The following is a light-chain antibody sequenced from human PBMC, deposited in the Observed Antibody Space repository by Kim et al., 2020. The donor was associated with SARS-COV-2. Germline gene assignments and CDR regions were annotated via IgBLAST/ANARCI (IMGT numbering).Light chain of an antibody. CDR2: KDT. V-gene: IGLV3-25*03. Sequence: SYELTQPPSVSVSAGQTARITCSGDALPKQYAYWYQQKPGQAPVLVIYKDTDRPSGIPERFSGSSSGTTVTFTISGVQAADEADYYCQSADSSGTWVFGG. CDR1: ALPKQY. J-gene: IGLJ3*02. CDR3: QSADSSGTWV.